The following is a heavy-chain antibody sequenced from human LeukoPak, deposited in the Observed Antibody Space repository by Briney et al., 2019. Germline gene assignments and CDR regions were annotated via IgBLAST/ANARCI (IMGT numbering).Heavy chain of an antibody. Sequence: SETLSLTCTVSGGSISSGSYYWSWIRQPAGKGLEWIRRIYTTGSTNYNPSLKSRVTILLDTSKNQFSLKLSSVTAADTAVYYCARVAGSVAAFVWGQGTLVTVSS. V-gene: IGHV4-61*02. CDR2: IYTTGST. D-gene: IGHD6-19*01. CDR3: ARVAGSVAAFV. J-gene: IGHJ3*01. CDR1: GGSISSGSYY.